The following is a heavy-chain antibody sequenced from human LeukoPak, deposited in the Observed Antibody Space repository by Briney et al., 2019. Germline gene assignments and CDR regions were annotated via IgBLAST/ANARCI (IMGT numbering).Heavy chain of an antibody. CDR1: GFTFSSYG. V-gene: IGHV3-30*02. D-gene: IGHD6-13*01. CDR3: AKTRIAAAGHFDY. Sequence: GSLRLSCAASGFTFSSYGMHWVRQAPGKGLEWVAFIRYDGSNKYYADSVKGRFTISRDNSKNTLYLQMNSLRAEDTAVYYCAKTRIAAAGHFDYWGQGTLVTVSS. CDR2: IRYDGSNK. J-gene: IGHJ4*02.